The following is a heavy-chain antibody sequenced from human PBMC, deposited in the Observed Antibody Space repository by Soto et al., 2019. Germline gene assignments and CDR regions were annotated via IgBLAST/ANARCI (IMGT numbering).Heavy chain of an antibody. CDR1: GFSFSNYG. Sequence: QVQLVESGGGVVQPGRSLRLSCAASGFSFSNYGMHWVRQAPGKGLEWVAVIWYDGSNKYYADSVKGRFTISRDNSKNTLYLQMNSLTAEDTAVYYCARINLPTGVHGILGLDYWGQGTLVTVSS. CDR2: IWYDGSNK. V-gene: IGHV3-33*01. D-gene: IGHD1-1*01. J-gene: IGHJ4*02. CDR3: ARINLPTGVHGILGLDY.